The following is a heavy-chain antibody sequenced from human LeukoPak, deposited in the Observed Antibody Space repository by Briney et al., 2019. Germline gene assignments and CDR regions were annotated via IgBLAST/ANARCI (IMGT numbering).Heavy chain of an antibody. CDR3: ARGQWTRDYYYYYMDV. J-gene: IGHJ6*03. D-gene: IGHD6-19*01. Sequence: EASVKVSCKASGYTFTSYYIHWVRQAPGQGLEWMGIINPSGGSTSYAQKFQGRVTMTRDMSTSTVYMELSSLRSDDTAVYYCARGQWTRDYYYYYMDVWGKGTTVTVSS. CDR1: GYTFTSYY. CDR2: INPSGGST. V-gene: IGHV1-46*01.